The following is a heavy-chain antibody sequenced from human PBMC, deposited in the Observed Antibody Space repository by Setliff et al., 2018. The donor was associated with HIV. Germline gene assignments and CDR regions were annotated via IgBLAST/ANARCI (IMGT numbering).Heavy chain of an antibody. V-gene: IGHV4-59*01. D-gene: IGHD6-6*01. CDR1: SASRSINTYY. J-gene: IGHJ6*03. CDR2: IYYSGT. Sequence: SETLSLTCTVSSASRSINTYYWSWIRQPPGKGLDWVGNIYYSGTNYNPSLKSRVTISVDTSKHQISLKLNSVTAADTAVYYCTGGTIVAPGGYFYYMDVWGKGATVTVSS. CDR3: TGGTIVAPGGYFYYMDV.